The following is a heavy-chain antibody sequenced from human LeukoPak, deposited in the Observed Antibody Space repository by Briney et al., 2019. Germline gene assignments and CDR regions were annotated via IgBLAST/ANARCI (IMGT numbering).Heavy chain of an antibody. CDR1: GYTFSGYY. D-gene: IGHD2-15*01. V-gene: IGHV1-2*02. CDR2: INPNNAGT. Sequence: ASVKVSCKASGYTFSGYYMHWMRQAPGQGLEWMGWINPNNAGTNYAQKFQGRVTMTTDTSISTAYMELSRLRSDDTAVYYCARDGLYCSGDSCYPYYFDSWGQGTLVTVSS. CDR3: ARDGLYCSGDSCYPYYFDS. J-gene: IGHJ4*02.